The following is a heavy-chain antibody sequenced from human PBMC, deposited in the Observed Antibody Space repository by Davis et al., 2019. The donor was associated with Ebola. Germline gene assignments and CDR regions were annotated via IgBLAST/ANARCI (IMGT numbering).Heavy chain of an antibody. D-gene: IGHD4-23*01. J-gene: IGHJ4*02. CDR3: ARGSTPEDY. Sequence: AASVKVSCKTSGYTFNRYGITWVRQAPGQGLEWMGWISAYNGNTNYAQKLQGRVTMTTDTSTSTAYMELRSLRSDDTAVYYCARGSTPEDYWGQGTLVTVSS. CDR1: GYTFNRYG. CDR2: ISAYNGNT. V-gene: IGHV1-18*01.